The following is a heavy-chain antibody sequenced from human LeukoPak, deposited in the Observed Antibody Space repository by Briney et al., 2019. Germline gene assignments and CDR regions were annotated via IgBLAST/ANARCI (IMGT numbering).Heavy chain of an antibody. J-gene: IGHJ4*02. CDR2: ISSSSYDI. CDR1: GFTFSSYS. Sequence: PGGSLRLSCAASGFTFSSYSMNWVRQAPGKGLEWVSSISSSSYDINYTDSMKGRFTISRDNAKNSLYLQMNSLRVEDTAVYYCARNWNGGDYWGQGTLVTVSS. D-gene: IGHD1-1*01. V-gene: IGHV3-21*01. CDR3: ARNWNGGDY.